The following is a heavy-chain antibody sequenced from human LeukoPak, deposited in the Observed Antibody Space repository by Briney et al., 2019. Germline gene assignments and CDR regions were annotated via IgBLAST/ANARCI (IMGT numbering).Heavy chain of an antibody. CDR3: ARYYYGWGSYCDY. CDR1: GFTFSSYA. D-gene: IGHD3-10*01. Sequence: GGSLRLSCAASGFTFSSYAMSWVRQAPGKGLEWVSAITGSGGSTYHVDSVKGRFTISRDNSKNTLYLQMNNLRAEDTAVYYCARYYYGWGSYCDYWGQGTLVTVSS. V-gene: IGHV3-23*01. CDR2: ITGSGGST. J-gene: IGHJ4*02.